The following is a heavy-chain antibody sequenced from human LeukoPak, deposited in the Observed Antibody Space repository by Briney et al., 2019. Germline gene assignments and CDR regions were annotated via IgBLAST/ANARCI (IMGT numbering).Heavy chain of an antibody. V-gene: IGHV4-61*02. CDR1: GGSISSGSYY. Sequence: SQTLSLTCTVSGGSISSGSYYWSWIRQPAGKGLEWIGRIYTSGSTNYNPSLKSRVTISVDTSKNQFSLKLSSATAADTAVYYCARGGEYCSSTSCYGRFDYWGQGTLVTVSS. D-gene: IGHD2-2*01. CDR3: ARGGEYCSSTSCYGRFDY. J-gene: IGHJ4*02. CDR2: IYTSGST.